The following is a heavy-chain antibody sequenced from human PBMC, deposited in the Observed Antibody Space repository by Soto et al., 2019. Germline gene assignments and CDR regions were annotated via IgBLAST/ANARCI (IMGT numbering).Heavy chain of an antibody. Sequence: GESVKISCKGSGYSFTSYWIGWVRQMPGKGLEWMVIIYPGDSDTRYSPSFQGQATISAEKSISTAYLQWSSLKASDTAMYYCARGKTMVRGVKNWFDPGGQGTLVPVSS. CDR3: ARGKTMVRGVKNWFDP. CDR1: GYSFTSYW. D-gene: IGHD3-10*01. CDR2: IYPGDSDT. J-gene: IGHJ5*02. V-gene: IGHV5-51*01.